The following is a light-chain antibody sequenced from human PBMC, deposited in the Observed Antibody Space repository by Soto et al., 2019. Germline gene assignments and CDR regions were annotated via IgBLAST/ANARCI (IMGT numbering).Light chain of an antibody. V-gene: IGLV2-14*01. J-gene: IGLJ3*02. CDR2: EVS. Sequence: QLVLTQPASVSGSPGQSITISCTGTSSDVGGYNYVSWYQQHPDKAPKLMIYEVSNRPSGVSNRFSGSKSGNTASLTISGLQAEDEADYYCSSYTSSSSWVFGGGTQLTVL. CDR3: SSYTSSSSWV. CDR1: SSDVGGYNY.